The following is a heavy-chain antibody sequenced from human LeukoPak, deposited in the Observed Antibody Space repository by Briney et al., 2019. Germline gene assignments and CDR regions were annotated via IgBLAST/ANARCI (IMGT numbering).Heavy chain of an antibody. D-gene: IGHD3-10*01. V-gene: IGHV4-59*11. J-gene: IGHJ4*02. Sequence: SETLSLTCTVSGGSISSHYWSWIRQPPGKGLEWIGYIYCSGSTNYNPSLKSRVTISVDTSKNQFSLKLSSVTAADTAVYYCARAWFGDLYFDYWGQGTLVTVSS. CDR2: IYCSGST. CDR1: GGSISSHY. CDR3: ARAWFGDLYFDY.